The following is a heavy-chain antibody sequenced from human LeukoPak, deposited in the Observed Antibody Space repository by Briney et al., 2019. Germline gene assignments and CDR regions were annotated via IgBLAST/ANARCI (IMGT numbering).Heavy chain of an antibody. Sequence: ASVKVSYKASGYTFTSYDINWVRQATGQGLEWMGWMNPNSGNTGYAQKFQGRVTMTRNTSISTAYMELSSLRSEDTAVYYCASMGYCNGGSCYPYYYYGMDVWGQGTTVTVSS. CDR1: GYTFTSYD. CDR2: MNPNSGNT. V-gene: IGHV1-8*01. J-gene: IGHJ6*02. CDR3: ASMGYCNGGSCYPYYYYGMDV. D-gene: IGHD2-15*01.